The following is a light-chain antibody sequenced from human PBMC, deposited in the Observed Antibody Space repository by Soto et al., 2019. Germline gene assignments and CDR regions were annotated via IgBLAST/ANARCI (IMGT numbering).Light chain of an antibody. Sequence: DIVLTQSPGTLSLSPGERATLSCRASQSVTSSYLAWYQQKPGQAPRLLIYDASSRATGIPDRFSGSGSGTDFTLTISRLEPGDFAVYYCHHFGSLPETFGQGTNVE. CDR1: QSVTSSY. V-gene: IGKV3-20*01. CDR3: HHFGSLPET. J-gene: IGKJ1*01. CDR2: DAS.